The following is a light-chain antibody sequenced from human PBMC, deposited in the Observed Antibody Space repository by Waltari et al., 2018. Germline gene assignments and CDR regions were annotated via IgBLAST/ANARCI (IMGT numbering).Light chain of an antibody. Sequence: QSALTQPASVSGSPGQSITLSCTGTSSDVGSYNLVPWYQQHPGKVPKLMIYEDSKRPSGLSNRFSGSKSGNTASLTISGLQAEDEADYYCCSYAAGGSSVLFGGGTKLTVL. CDR1: SSDVGSYNL. J-gene: IGLJ2*01. CDR2: EDS. V-gene: IGLV2-23*01. CDR3: CSYAAGGSSVL.